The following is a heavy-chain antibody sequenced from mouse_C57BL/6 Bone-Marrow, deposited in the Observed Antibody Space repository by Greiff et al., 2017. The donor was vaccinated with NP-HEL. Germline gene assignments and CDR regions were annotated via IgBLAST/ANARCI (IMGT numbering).Heavy chain of an antibody. D-gene: IGHD1-1*01. CDR1: GYTFTSYG. Sequence: QVQLQQSGAELARPGASVKLSCKASGYTFTSYGISWVKQRTGQGLEWIGEIYPRSGNTYYNEKFKGKATLTADKSSSTAYMELRSLTSEDSAVYFCLGNYGSSSFAYWGQGTLVTVSA. CDR3: LGNYGSSSFAY. V-gene: IGHV1-81*01. J-gene: IGHJ3*01. CDR2: IYPRSGNT.